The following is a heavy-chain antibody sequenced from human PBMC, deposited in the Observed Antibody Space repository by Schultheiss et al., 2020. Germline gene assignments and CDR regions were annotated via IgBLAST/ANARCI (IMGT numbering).Heavy chain of an antibody. J-gene: IGHJ4*02. Sequence: GGSLRLSCAASGFTFNNYAMHWVRQAPGKGLEWVSGVTWNAGSIGYADSVKGRFTISRDNAKNSLYLQMNSLRAEDTALYYCAKDTASGAGSSFDYWGQGTRVNVSS. V-gene: IGHV3-9*01. CDR2: VTWNAGSI. CDR1: GFTFNNYA. CDR3: AKDTASGAGSSFDY. D-gene: IGHD6-19*01.